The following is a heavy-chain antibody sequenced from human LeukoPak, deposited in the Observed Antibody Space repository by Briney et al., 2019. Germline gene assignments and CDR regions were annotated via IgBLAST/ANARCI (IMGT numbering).Heavy chain of an antibody. J-gene: IGHJ4*02. CDR3: ARLYGSGSYYRH. Sequence: PSQTLSLTCTVSGGSISSGSYYWSWIRQPAGKGLEWIGRIYTSGSTNYNPSLKSRVTISVDTSKNQFSLRLSSVTAADTAVYYCARLYGSGSYYRHWGQGTLVTVSS. CDR2: IYTSGST. V-gene: IGHV4-61*02. CDR1: GGSISSGSYY. D-gene: IGHD3-10*01.